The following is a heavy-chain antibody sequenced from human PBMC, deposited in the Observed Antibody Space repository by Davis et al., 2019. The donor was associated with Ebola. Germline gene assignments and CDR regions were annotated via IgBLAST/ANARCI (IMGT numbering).Heavy chain of an antibody. D-gene: IGHD4-11*01. V-gene: IGHV1-46*01. Sequence: AASVKVSCKASGYTFTSYYMHWVRQAPGQGLEWMVIINPSGGSTSYAQKFQGRVTMTRDTSTSTVYMELSSLRSEDTAVYYCATGYSNYQPRHWGQGTLVTVSS. CDR2: INPSGGST. CDR1: GYTFTSYY. J-gene: IGHJ4*02. CDR3: ATGYSNYQPRH.